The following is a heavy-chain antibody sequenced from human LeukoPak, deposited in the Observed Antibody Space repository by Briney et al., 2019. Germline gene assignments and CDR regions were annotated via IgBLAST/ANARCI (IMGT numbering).Heavy chain of an antibody. CDR3: ARDQYDTWSRRGNFDS. CDR1: GFSFSSYG. J-gene: IGHJ4*02. V-gene: IGHV3-7*03. CDR2: IKLDGSEK. Sequence: GESLRLSCVASGFSFSSYGMHWVRQAPGKGLEWVANIKLDGSEKNYVDSVKGRFTISRDNTKNSLYLQMNSLRAEDTAVFYCARDQYDTWSRRGNFDSWGQGTLVIVSS. D-gene: IGHD3-3*01.